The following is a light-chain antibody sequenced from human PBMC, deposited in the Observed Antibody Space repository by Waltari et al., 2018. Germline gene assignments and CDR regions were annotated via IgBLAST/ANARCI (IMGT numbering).Light chain of an antibody. Sequence: IQLTQSPSSLSASLGDRVTITCRASQDINTALAWYQQKPGKAPNLLIYDASNLESGVPARFSGSGSGTDFSLTISSLQPEDFATYYCQQFISYPRTFGGGTKVEIK. CDR1: QDINTA. CDR2: DAS. CDR3: QQFISYPRT. V-gene: IGKV1-13*02. J-gene: IGKJ4*01.